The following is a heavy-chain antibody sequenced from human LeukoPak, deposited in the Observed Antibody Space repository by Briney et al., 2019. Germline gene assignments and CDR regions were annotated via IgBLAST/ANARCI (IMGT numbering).Heavy chain of an antibody. CDR2: IINRGDI. CDR3: AKMKGHPLPKYYMDV. CDR1: GFTFSNFA. Sequence: GGSLRLSCAAPGFTFSNFAMSWVRRTAGMGLESVSGIINRGDIIYGDSVKGRFTISRDNYKNTLYLEMNSLRAEDTAIYYCAKMKGHPLPKYYMDVWGQGTTVTVSS. J-gene: IGHJ6*01. D-gene: IGHD1-26*01. V-gene: IGHV3-23*01.